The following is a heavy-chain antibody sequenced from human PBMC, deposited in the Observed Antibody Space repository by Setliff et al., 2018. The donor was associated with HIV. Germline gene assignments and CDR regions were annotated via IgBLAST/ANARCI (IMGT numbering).Heavy chain of an antibody. CDR3: ARARDDSYGSGSYYKGMDV. V-gene: IGHV3-21*04. CDR2: ISSSSRSK. J-gene: IGHJ6*02. CDR1: GFTFSTYS. D-gene: IGHD3-10*01. Sequence: GGSLRLSCEASGFTFSTYSMNWVRQAPGKGLEWVSSISSSSRSKYYADSVKGRFTISRDNAKNSLYLQMNSLTAEDTALYYCARARDDSYGSGSYYKGMDVWGQGTTVTVSS.